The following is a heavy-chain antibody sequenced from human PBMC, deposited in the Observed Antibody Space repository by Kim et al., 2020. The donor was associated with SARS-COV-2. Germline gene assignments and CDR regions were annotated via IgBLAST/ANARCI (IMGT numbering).Heavy chain of an antibody. V-gene: IGHV3-48*02. J-gene: IGHJ4*02. D-gene: IGHD3-10*01. Sequence: VKGRFTISRENAKNSLYLQMNSLRDEDTAVYYCARGARGGANYYGSALDYWGQGTLVTVSS. CDR3: ARGARGGANYYGSALDY.